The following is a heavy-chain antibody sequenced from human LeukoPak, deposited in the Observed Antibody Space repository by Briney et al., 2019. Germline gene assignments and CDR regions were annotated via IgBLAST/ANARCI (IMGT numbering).Heavy chain of an antibody. J-gene: IGHJ5*02. Sequence: GGSLRLSCAASGFTFSSYPMHWVRQAPGKGLEWVAVSSYEGRNKHYADSVKGRFTVSRDNSKNTLYLQMNSLRAEDTAVYYCATSTSPHRGFDPWGQGTLVTVSS. D-gene: IGHD2-2*01. CDR2: SSYEGRNK. CDR1: GFTFSSYP. CDR3: ATSTSPHRGFDP. V-gene: IGHV3-30*04.